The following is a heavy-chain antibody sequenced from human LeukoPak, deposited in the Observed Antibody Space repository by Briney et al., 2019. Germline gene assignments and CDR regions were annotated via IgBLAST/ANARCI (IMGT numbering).Heavy chain of an antibody. J-gene: IGHJ6*04. CDR1: GGSFSGYY. Sequence: NPSETLSLTCAVYGGSFSGYYWSWIRRPPGKGLEWIGEINHSGSTNYNPSLKSRVTISVDTSKNQFSLKLSSVTAADTAVYYCARVGAEYSGSHPLDVWGKGTTVTVSS. V-gene: IGHV4-34*01. CDR2: INHSGST. D-gene: IGHD6-6*01. CDR3: ARVGAEYSGSHPLDV.